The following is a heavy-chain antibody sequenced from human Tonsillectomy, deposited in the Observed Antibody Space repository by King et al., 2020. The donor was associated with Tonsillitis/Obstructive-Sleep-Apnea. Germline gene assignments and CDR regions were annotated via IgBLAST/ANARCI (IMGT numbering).Heavy chain of an antibody. CDR3: ARGAGFGELSYFDY. CDR1: GYTFTTYD. V-gene: IGHV1-18*01. J-gene: IGHJ4*02. CDR2: ISGYNANT. D-gene: IGHD3-10*01. Sequence: QLVQSGVEVKKPGASVKVSCKASGYTFTTYDIIWVRQAPGQGLEWMGWISGYNANTNYAQKLQGRVTMTTDASTSTAYMELRSLRSDDTAVYYCARGAGFGELSYFDYWGQGTLVTVSS.